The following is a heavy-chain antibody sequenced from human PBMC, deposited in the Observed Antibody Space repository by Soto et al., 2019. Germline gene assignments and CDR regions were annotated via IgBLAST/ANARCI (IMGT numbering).Heavy chain of an antibody. CDR2: IYYSGDT. J-gene: IGHJ4*02. V-gene: IGHV4-59*01. Sequence: SETLSLTCTVSGISINNFYWSWIRQFPGKGLEWIGYIYYSGDTNYNPSLKSRVTISVDTSKNQFPLKLRSVTAADTAVYYCARSMSPWSYWGQGTLVTVSS. D-gene: IGHD3-10*02. CDR1: GISINNFY. CDR3: ARSMSPWSY.